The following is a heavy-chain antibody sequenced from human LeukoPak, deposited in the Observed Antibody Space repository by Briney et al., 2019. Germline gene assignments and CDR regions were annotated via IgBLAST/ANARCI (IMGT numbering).Heavy chain of an antibody. D-gene: IGHD3-16*02. CDR3: ARVKPPPLPNYHYYYGVDV. J-gene: IGHJ6*02. V-gene: IGHV4-39*01. Sequence: SETLSLTCTVSGGSISSSSYYWGWIRQPPGKGLEWIGSIYYSGSTYYNPSLKSRVTISVDTSKNQFSLKLSSVTAADTAVYFCARVKPPPLPNYHYYYGVDVWGQGTTVTVSS. CDR1: GGSISSSSYY. CDR2: IYYSGST.